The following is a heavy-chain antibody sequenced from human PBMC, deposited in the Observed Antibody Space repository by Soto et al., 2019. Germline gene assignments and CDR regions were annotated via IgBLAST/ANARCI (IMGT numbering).Heavy chain of an antibody. CDR1: GFTFSSYA. V-gene: IGHV3-23*01. J-gene: IGHJ4*02. CDR2: ISGIGHST. D-gene: IGHD5-12*01. CDR3: AKRIMATIGHFDS. Sequence: PGGSLRLSCAAPGFTFSSYAMSWVRQAPGKGLEWVSAISGIGHSTYYADSVKGRFTISRDNSKNTLYLQMNSLRAEDTAVYYCAKRIMATIGHFDSWGQGTLVTVSS.